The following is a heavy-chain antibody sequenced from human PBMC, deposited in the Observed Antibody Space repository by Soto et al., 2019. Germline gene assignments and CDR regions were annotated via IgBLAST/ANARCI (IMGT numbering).Heavy chain of an antibody. D-gene: IGHD3-22*01. J-gene: IGHJ4*02. CDR1: GYTFTSYG. V-gene: IGHV1-18*01. Sequence: ASVKVSCKASGYTFTSYGISWVRQAPGQGLEWMGWISAYNGNTNYAQKLQGRVTMTTDTSTSTAYMELRSLRSDDTAVYYCAKSYYYDSSGGFDYWGQGTLVTVSS. CDR2: ISAYNGNT. CDR3: AKSYYYDSSGGFDY.